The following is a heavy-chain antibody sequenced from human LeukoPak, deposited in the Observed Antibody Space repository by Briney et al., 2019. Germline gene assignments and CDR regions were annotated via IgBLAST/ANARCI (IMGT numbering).Heavy chain of an antibody. D-gene: IGHD2-15*01. V-gene: IGHV3-43*02. CDR1: GFTFDDYA. CDR3: ANAVVATRADAFDI. Sequence: GGSLRLSCAASGFTFDDYAMHWVRQAPGKGLEWVSLISGDGGSTYYADSVKGRFTISRDNSKNSLYLQMSSLRTEDTALYYCANAVVATRADAFDIWGQGTLVTVSS. J-gene: IGHJ4*02. CDR2: ISGDGGST.